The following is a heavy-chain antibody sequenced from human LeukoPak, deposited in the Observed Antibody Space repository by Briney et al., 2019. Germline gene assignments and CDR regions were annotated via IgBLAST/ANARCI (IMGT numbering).Heavy chain of an antibody. CDR1: GYTFTSYY. Sequence: AAVKVSCKASGYTFTSYYMHWVRQAPGQGLEWMGISNPSGGSTSYAQKFQGRVTMTRDMSTSTVYMELSSLRSEDTAVYYCAREHSSSWFLFHWGQGTLVTVSS. V-gene: IGHV1-46*01. D-gene: IGHD6-13*01. CDR3: AREHSSSWFLFH. CDR2: SNPSGGST. J-gene: IGHJ4*02.